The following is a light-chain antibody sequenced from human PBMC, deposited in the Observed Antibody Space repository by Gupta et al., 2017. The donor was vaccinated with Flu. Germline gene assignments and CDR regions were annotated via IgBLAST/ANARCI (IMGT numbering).Light chain of an antibody. CDR2: DAS. CDR3: QQYDNLPVT. CDR1: QDISNY. V-gene: IGKV1-33*01. J-gene: IGKJ3*01. Sequence: DIQMTQSPSSLSASVGDRVTITCQASQDISNYLNWYHQKPGKAPKLLIYDASNLETGVPSRFSGSGSGTDFTFTISSLQPEDIATYYCQQYDNLPVTFGPGTKVEIK.